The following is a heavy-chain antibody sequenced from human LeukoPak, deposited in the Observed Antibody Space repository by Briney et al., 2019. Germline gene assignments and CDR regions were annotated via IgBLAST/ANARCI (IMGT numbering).Heavy chain of an antibody. Sequence: PSETLSLTCTVSGGSISSSSHYWDWIRQPPGKGLEWIGSIYYSGSTYYNPSLKSRVTISVDTSKNQFSLKLSSVTAADTAVYYCARQRGMTTSYYYYGMDVWGQGTTVTVSS. CDR3: ARQRGMTTSYYYYGMDV. V-gene: IGHV4-39*01. D-gene: IGHD4-11*01. CDR1: GGSISSSSHY. J-gene: IGHJ6*02. CDR2: IYYSGST.